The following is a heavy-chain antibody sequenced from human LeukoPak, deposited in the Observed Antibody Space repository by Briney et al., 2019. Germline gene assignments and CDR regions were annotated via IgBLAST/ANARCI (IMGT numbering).Heavy chain of an antibody. D-gene: IGHD4-4*01. CDR2: IIPILGIA. CDR3: ARSGSRDGYRNANFDY. J-gene: IGHJ4*02. V-gene: IGHV1-69*04. Sequence: SVKLSCKASGGTFSSYAISWVRQAPGQGLEWMGRIIPILGIANYAQKFQGRVMITADKSTSTAYMELSSLRSEDTAVYYCARSGSRDGYRNANFDYWGQGTLVTVSS. CDR1: GGTFSSYA.